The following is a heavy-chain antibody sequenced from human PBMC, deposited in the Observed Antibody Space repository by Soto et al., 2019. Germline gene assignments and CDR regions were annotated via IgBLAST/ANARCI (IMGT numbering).Heavy chain of an antibody. CDR2: IRSKAYGGTT. D-gene: IGHD1-20*01. V-gene: IGHV3-49*04. Sequence: GGSLRLSCTASGFTFGDYAMSWVRQAPGEGLEWVGFIRSKAYGGTTEYAASVKGRFTISRDDSKSIAYLQMNSLKTEDTAVYYCTRDLNWNYYYYYMYVWGKGTTVTVSS. J-gene: IGHJ6*03. CDR1: GFTFGDYA. CDR3: TRDLNWNYYYYYMYV.